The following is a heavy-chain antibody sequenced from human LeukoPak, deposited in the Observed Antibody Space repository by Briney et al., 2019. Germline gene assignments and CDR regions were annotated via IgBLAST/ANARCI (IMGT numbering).Heavy chain of an antibody. CDR2: ISSSSSTI. CDR1: GFTFSSYS. J-gene: IGHJ4*02. CDR3: ARDDSGYGHQVDY. D-gene: IGHD5-12*01. V-gene: IGHV3-48*04. Sequence: GGSLRLSCAASGFTFSSYSMNWVRQAPGKGLEWVSYISSSSSTIYYADSVKGRFTISRDNAKNSLYLQMNSLRAEDTAVYYCARDDSGYGHQVDYWGQGTLVTVSS.